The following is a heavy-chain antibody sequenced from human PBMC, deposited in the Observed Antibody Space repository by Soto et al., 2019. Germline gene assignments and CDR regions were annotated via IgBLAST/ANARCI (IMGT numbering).Heavy chain of an antibody. Sequence: SETLSLTCAVYGGSFSGYYWSWIRQPPGKGLEWIGEINHSGSTNYNPSLKSRVTISVDTSKNQFSLKLSSVTAADTAVYYCARGSRAAAANSRGNWFDPWGQGILVTVS. D-gene: IGHD6-13*01. CDR2: INHSGST. J-gene: IGHJ5*02. CDR3: ARGSRAAAANSRGNWFDP. CDR1: GGSFSGYY. V-gene: IGHV4-34*01.